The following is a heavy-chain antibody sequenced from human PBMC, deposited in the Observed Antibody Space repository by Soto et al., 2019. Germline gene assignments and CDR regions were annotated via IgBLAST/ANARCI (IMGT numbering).Heavy chain of an antibody. D-gene: IGHD5-18*01. CDR2: IYYSGST. Sequence: PSETLSLTCTVSGGSISSYYWSWIRQPPGKGLEWIGYIYYSGSTNYNPSLKSRVTISVDTSKNQFSLKLSSVTAADTAVYYCARDQGYSYGYGFSYWGQGTLVTVS. J-gene: IGHJ4*02. V-gene: IGHV4-59*01. CDR3: ARDQGYSYGYGFSY. CDR1: GGSISSYY.